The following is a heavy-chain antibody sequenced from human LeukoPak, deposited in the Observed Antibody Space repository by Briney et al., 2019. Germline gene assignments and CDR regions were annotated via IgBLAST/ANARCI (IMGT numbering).Heavy chain of an antibody. CDR1: GFTFSSYA. J-gene: IGHJ4*02. Sequence: PGGSLRLSCAASGFTFSSYAMHWVRQAPGKGLEWVAVISYDGSNKYYADSVKGRFTISRDNSKNTLYLQMNSLRAEDTAVYYCARCGVRGVTIYYFDYWGQGTLVTVSS. V-gene: IGHV3-30*04. CDR3: ARCGVRGVTIYYFDY. D-gene: IGHD3-10*01. CDR2: ISYDGSNK.